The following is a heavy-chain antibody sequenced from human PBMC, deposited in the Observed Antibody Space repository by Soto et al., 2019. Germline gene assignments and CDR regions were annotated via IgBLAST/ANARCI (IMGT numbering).Heavy chain of an antibody. CDR3: AGRITIFGVVMEY. J-gene: IGHJ4*02. Sequence: GGSLRLSCAASGFTFSSYGMHWVRQAPGKGLEWVAVIWYDGSNKYYADSVKGRFTISRDNSKNTLYLQMNSLRAEDTAVYYCAGRITIFGVVMEYWGQGTLVTVSS. CDR1: GFTFSSYG. V-gene: IGHV3-33*01. CDR2: IWYDGSNK. D-gene: IGHD3-3*01.